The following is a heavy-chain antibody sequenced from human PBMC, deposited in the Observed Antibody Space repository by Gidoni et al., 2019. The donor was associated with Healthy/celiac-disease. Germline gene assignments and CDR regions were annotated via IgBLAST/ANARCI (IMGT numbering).Heavy chain of an antibody. D-gene: IGHD2-21*02. V-gene: IGHV1-2*02. J-gene: IGHJ3*02. CDR3: ARPIVVVTAIDAFDI. Sequence: QVQLVQSGAEVKKPGASVKVSCKPSGSTFTGYYMHWVRQAPGQGLEWMGWTNPNSGGTNYAQKFQGRVTMTRDTSISTAYMELSRLRSDDTAVYYCARPIVVVTAIDAFDIWGQGTMVTVSS. CDR2: TNPNSGGT. CDR1: GSTFTGYY.